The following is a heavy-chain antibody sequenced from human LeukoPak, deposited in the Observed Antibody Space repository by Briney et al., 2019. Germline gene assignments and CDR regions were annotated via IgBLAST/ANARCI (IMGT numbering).Heavy chain of an antibody. J-gene: IGHJ4*02. Sequence: GASVKVSCKASGYTITGYYVHWVRQAPGQGLEWMGWINPKSGSTDCAQKFQGRVTMTRDTSISTAYMELTRLTADDTAVYYCASTACSGNCYFDYWGQGTLVTVSS. V-gene: IGHV1-2*02. CDR2: INPKSGST. CDR3: ASTACSGNCYFDY. CDR1: GYTITGYY. D-gene: IGHD2-15*01.